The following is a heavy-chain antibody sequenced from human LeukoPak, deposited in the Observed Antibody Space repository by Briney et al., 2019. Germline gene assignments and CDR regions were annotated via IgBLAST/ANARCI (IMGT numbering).Heavy chain of an antibody. CDR2: IYYSGST. CDR3: ARDRYIVVVPAAIYQSGAFDI. CDR1: GGSISSSSYY. Sequence: PSETLSLTCTVSGGSISSSSYYWGWIRQPPGKGLEWIGSIYYSGSTYYNPSLKSRVTISVDTSKNQFSLKLSSVTAADTAVYYCARDRYIVVVPAAIYQSGAFDIWGQGTMVTVSS. V-gene: IGHV4-39*07. J-gene: IGHJ3*02. D-gene: IGHD2-2*02.